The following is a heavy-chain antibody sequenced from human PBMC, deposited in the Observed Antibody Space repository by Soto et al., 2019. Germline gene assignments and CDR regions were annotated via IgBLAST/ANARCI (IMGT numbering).Heavy chain of an antibody. CDR1: GGTLTSYA. CDR3: ARVYRSSFGGVIADAFDI. J-gene: IGHJ3*02. D-gene: IGHD3-16*02. Sequence: GASVKVSCKASGGTLTSYAMHWVRQAPGQRLEWMGWINAGNGNTKYSQKFQGRVTITRDTSASTAYMELSSLRSEDTAVYYCARVYRSSFGGVIADAFDIWGQGTMVTVSS. V-gene: IGHV1-3*01. CDR2: INAGNGNT.